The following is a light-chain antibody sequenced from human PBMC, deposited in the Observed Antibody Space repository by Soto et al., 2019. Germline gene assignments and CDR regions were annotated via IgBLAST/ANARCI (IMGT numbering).Light chain of an antibody. Sequence: EIGMTQSPATLSVSPGERATLSCRASQSVSSNLAWYQQKPGQAPRLLIYGASTRATGIPARFSGSGSGTEFTLTISSLQSEDFAVYYCQRYNTWWTFGQGTKVEIK. V-gene: IGKV3-15*01. CDR1: QSVSSN. CDR2: GAS. J-gene: IGKJ1*01. CDR3: QRYNTWWT.